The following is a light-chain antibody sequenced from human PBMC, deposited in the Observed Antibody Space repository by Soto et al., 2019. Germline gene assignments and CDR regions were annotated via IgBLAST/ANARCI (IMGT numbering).Light chain of an antibody. V-gene: IGLV1-40*01. CDR2: GNS. J-gene: IGLJ1*01. CDR3: QSYDSSLSV. CDR1: NSNIGAGYD. Sequence: QSVLTQPPSVSGAPGQRVTISCSGSNSNIGAGYDVHWYQQLPGTAPKLLIYGNSNRPSGVPDRFSGSRSGTSASLVITGRQAEDEADYYCQSYDSSLSVFGTGTKVTVL.